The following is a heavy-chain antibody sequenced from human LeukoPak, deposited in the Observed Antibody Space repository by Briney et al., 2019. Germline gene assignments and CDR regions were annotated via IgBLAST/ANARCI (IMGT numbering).Heavy chain of an antibody. Sequence: KSGGSLRLSCAASGFTFSNAWMNWVRQAPGKGLEWVGRLKSKTDGGTTDYAAPVKGRFTISRDDSKNTLFLQMDSLKIEDTAVYFCTMGTGYTSGWYLGYFDYWGQGTLVTVSS. V-gene: IGHV3-15*01. CDR1: GFTFSNAW. CDR3: TMGTGYTSGWYLGYFDY. J-gene: IGHJ4*02. CDR2: LKSKTDGGTT. D-gene: IGHD6-19*01.